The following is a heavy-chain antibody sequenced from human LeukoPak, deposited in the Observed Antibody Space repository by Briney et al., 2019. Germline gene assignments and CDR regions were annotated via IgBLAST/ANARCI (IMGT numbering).Heavy chain of an antibody. CDR3: AKGSTSSGRNYYMDV. Sequence: GGSLRLSCAASGFTFSSYAMTWVRQAPGKGLEWVSSISGSGGSTYYADSVKGRFTISRDNSKNTLYLRMNNLRAEDTAVYHCAKGSTSSGRNYYMDVWGKGTTVTVSS. V-gene: IGHV3-23*01. CDR1: GFTFSSYA. D-gene: IGHD6-19*01. J-gene: IGHJ6*03. CDR2: ISGSGGST.